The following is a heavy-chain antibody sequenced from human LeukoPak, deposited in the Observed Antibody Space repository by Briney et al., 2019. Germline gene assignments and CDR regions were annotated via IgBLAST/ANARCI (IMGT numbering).Heavy chain of an antibody. V-gene: IGHV3-30*04. Sequence: GGSLRLSCAASGFTLINYAIHWVRQPPGKGLEWVAFSSYIRTNEHYANSVKGRFSSSSDISKNMLYLQMSSLRHEDTAVYFCVREDYKYKSFYFDYWGQGTLVTVSS. CDR2: SSYIRTNE. J-gene: IGHJ4*02. CDR3: VREDYKYKSFYFDY. D-gene: IGHD1-14*01. CDR1: GFTLINYA.